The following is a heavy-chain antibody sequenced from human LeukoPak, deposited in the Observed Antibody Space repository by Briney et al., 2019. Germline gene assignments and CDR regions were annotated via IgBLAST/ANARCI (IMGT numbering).Heavy chain of an antibody. V-gene: IGHV1-2*02. D-gene: IGHD6-19*01. CDR1: GYTFTGYY. J-gene: IGHJ4*02. CDR2: INPNSGGT. Sequence: ASVKVSCKASGYTFTGYYMHWVRQAPGQGLEWMGWINPNSGGTNYAQEFQGRVTMTRDTSISTAYMELSRLRSDDTAVYYCATPRKGDSSGDYWGQGTLVTVSS. CDR3: ATPRKGDSSGDY.